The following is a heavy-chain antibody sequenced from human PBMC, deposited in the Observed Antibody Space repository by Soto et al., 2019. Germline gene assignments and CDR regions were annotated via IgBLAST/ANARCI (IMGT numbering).Heavy chain of an antibody. CDR3: ARDLNDFWSGYLSIDY. V-gene: IGHV3-33*01. J-gene: IGHJ4*02. CDR1: GFTFSSYG. Sequence: PGGSLRLSCAASGFTFSSYGMHWVRQAPGKGLEWVAVIWYDGSNKYYADSVKGRFTISRDNSKNTLYLQMNSLRAEDTAVYYCARDLNDFWSGYLSIDYWGQGTLVTVSS. CDR2: IWYDGSNK. D-gene: IGHD3-3*01.